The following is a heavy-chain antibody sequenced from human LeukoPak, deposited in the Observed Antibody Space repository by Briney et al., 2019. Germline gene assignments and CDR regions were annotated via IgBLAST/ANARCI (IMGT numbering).Heavy chain of an antibody. CDR1: GFIFDARD. V-gene: IGHV3-30*02. J-gene: IGHJ4*02. CDR3: AKPSGSGVDY. D-gene: IGHD1-26*01. CDR2: IRSDGYHT. Sequence: GGSLRLSCGASGFIFDARDMHWVRQAPGKGLEWVAFIRSDGYHTYYADSVKGRFTITRDNSKNTLYLQMNSLRLEDMALYYCAKPSGSGVDYWGRGTRVTVSS.